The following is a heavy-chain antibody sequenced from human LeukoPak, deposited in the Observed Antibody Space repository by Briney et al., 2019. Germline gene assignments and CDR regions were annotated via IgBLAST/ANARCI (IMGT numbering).Heavy chain of an antibody. CDR1: GFTFSSYA. J-gene: IGHJ4*02. D-gene: IGHD1-26*01. CDR2: IWYDGSNK. V-gene: IGHV3-33*08. CDR3: ARGDSGSYL. Sequence: GGSLRLSCAASGFTFSSYAMHWVRQAPGKGLEWVAVIWYDGSNKYYADSVKGRFTISRDNSKNTLYLQMNSLRAEDTAVYYCARGDSGSYLWGQGTLVTVSS.